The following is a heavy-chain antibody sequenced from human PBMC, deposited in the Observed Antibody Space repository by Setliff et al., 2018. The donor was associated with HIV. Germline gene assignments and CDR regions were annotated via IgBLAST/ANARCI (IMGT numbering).Heavy chain of an antibody. J-gene: IGHJ4*02. V-gene: IGHV4-31*03. Sequence: PSETLSLTCSVSGGSISSGYYYWTWIRQHPGKGLEWIGNIFYSGSTYYNPSLKSRVTISEDTSKNQFSLKMRSVTAADTAVYYCATSPAGEILGSRPFYFDYWGQGTLVTVSS. D-gene: IGHD3-10*01. CDR3: ATSPAGEILGSRPFYFDY. CDR1: GGSISSGYYY. CDR2: IFYSGST.